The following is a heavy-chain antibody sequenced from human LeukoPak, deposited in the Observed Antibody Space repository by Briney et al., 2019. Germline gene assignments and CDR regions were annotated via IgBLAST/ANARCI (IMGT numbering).Heavy chain of an antibody. Sequence: GASVKVSCKASGYTFTSYYVHWVRQAPGQGLEWMGIINPSGGSTSYAQKFQGRVTMTRDMSTGTVYMELSSLRSEDTAVYYCAREGGDSSGYPWFDYWGQGTLVTVSS. CDR2: INPSGGST. J-gene: IGHJ4*02. CDR3: AREGGDSSGYPWFDY. V-gene: IGHV1-46*01. CDR1: GYTFTSYY. D-gene: IGHD3-22*01.